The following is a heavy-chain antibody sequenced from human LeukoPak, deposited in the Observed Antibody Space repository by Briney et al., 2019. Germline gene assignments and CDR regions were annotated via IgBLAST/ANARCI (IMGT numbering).Heavy chain of an antibody. D-gene: IGHD2-21*02. CDR1: GGSFSGYY. CDR3: ARKVSVTDYYYYYGLHV. J-gene: IGHJ6*02. Sequence: SETLSLTCAVYGGSFSGYYWSWIRQPPGKGLEWIGEINHSGSTNYNPSLKSRVTISVDTSRNQFSLKLRSVTAADTAVYYCARKVSVTDYYYYYGLHVWGQGTTVTVSS. V-gene: IGHV4-34*01. CDR2: INHSGST.